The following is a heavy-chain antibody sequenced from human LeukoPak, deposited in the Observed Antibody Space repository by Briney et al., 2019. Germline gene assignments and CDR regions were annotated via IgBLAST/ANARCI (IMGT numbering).Heavy chain of an antibody. V-gene: IGHV3-9*01. CDR3: ATNGGGDSGYGNFDY. D-gene: IGHD5-12*01. CDR2: ISWNSDTI. Sequence: GGSLRLSCAASGFTFSSYSMNWVRQAPGKGLEWVSGISWNSDTIGLADSVKGRFTISRDNAKNSLYLQMNSLRTEDTALYYCATNGGGDSGYGNFDYWGQGTLVTVSS. CDR1: GFTFSSYS. J-gene: IGHJ4*02.